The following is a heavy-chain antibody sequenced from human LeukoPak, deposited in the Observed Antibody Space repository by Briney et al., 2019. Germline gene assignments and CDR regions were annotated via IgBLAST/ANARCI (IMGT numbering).Heavy chain of an antibody. CDR1: GGSISSYY. Sequence: SETLSLTCTVSGGSISSYYWSWTRQPPGKGLEWIGYIYYSGSTNYNPSLKSRVTISVDTSKNQFSLKLSSVTAADTAVYYCARVNCSGGSCYFDYWGQGTLVTVSS. CDR3: ARVNCSGGSCYFDY. D-gene: IGHD2-15*01. V-gene: IGHV4-59*01. J-gene: IGHJ4*02. CDR2: IYYSGST.